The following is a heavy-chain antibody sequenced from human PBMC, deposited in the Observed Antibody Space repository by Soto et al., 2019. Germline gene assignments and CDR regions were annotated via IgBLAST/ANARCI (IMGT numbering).Heavy chain of an antibody. Sequence: LQLQESGPGLAKPLETLSLTCSVSGGSISSSSYYWGWIRQSPGKGLEWIGSVHKRGSTYYNSSLQSRVTISIDTSKNQFSLRLSSVTASDTAVYYCATTTSGRVDVVDEWGQGTMVTVSS. CDR1: GGSISSSSYY. V-gene: IGHV4-39*01. CDR3: ATTTSGRVDVVDE. D-gene: IGHD3-10*01. CDR2: VHKRGST. J-gene: IGHJ3*01.